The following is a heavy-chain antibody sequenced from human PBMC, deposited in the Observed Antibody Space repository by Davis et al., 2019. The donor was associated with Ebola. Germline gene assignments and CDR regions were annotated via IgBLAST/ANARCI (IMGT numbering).Heavy chain of an antibody. CDR2: MYTACTTRCT. V-gene: IGHV3-66*04. Sequence: GGSLRLSCAASGFSVTSTYVSWVRQAPGKGLEWVSVMYTACTTRCTDYADSVKGRFIVSRDNSKNTVFLEMNSLRAEDTAVYYCARHYSTVWYHYDYFDYWGQGVLVTVSS. D-gene: IGHD6-19*01. CDR3: ARHYSTVWYHYDYFDY. CDR1: GFSVTSTY. J-gene: IGHJ4*02.